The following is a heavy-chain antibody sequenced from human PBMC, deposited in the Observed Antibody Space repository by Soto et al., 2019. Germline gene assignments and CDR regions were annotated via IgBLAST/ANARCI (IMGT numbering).Heavy chain of an antibody. Sequence: EVQLLESGGGLVQPGGSLRLSCAGTGFTFSNYAMSWVRQAPGKGLEWVAAISGSGGSAFYAESVKGRFTISRDNSNNMLFLQMNSLRAEDTALYYCAKDRPRVTWDMWGQGTMVTVSS. V-gene: IGHV3-23*01. CDR3: AKDRPRVTWDM. D-gene: IGHD6-6*01. CDR1: GFTFSNYA. CDR2: ISGSGGSA. J-gene: IGHJ3*02.